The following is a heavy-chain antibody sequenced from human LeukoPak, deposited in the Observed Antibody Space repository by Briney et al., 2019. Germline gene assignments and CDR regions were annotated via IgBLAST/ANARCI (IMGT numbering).Heavy chain of an antibody. CDR2: ISGSGGST. Sequence: PGGSLRLSCAASGFTFSSYAMSWVRQAPGKGLEWVSAISGSGGSTYYADSVKGRFTISRDNSKNTLYLQMNSLRAEDTAVYYCAKSGLFSGSWFSDYWGQGTLVTVSS. D-gene: IGHD6-13*01. CDR1: GFTFSSYA. CDR3: AKSGLFSGSWFSDY. V-gene: IGHV3-23*01. J-gene: IGHJ4*02.